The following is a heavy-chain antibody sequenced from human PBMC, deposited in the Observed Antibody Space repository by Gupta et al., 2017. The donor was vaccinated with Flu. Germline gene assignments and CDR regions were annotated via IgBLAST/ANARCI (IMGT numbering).Heavy chain of an antibody. D-gene: IGHD1-1*01. CDR1: GFAFSNFG. CDR3: AKDRVQRSSGYGMDA. Sequence: QVQLVESGGGVVQPGGSLRLSCTASGFAFSNFGIYWVRQAPGKGLEWVTIISYDGSNENYADSVRGRFTMSRDNSRNTLYLQMNGLRSEDTAVYYCAKDRVQRSSGYGMDAWGQGTTVTVSS. V-gene: IGHV3-30*18. J-gene: IGHJ6*02. CDR2: ISYDGSNE.